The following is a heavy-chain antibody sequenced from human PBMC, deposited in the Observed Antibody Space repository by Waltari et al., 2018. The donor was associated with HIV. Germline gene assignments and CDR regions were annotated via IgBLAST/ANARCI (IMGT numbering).Heavy chain of an antibody. CDR2: SSPNSGGT. CDR3: ARGPYHYDSSDLGRGALDI. J-gene: IGHJ3*02. D-gene: IGHD3-22*01. V-gene: IGHV1-2*06. CDR1: GSTFTGNQ. Sequence: QVQLVQSGAEVKKPGASVKVSCKASGSTFTGNQMHWVRQAPRQGLEWRGRSSPNSGGTNYAQKFQGSVTMTRDTSISTAYMELSRLRSDDTAVYYCARGPYHYDSSDLGRGALDIWGQGTMVTVSS.